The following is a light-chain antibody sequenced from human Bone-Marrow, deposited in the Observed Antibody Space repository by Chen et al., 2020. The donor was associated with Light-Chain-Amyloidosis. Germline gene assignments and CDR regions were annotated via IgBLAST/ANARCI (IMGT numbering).Light chain of an antibody. Sequence: SYELTQPPSVSVSPGQQARLQCSGDELPTKYAYWYQQKPGQAPVLVIHRDTERPSGISERFSGSSSGTTATLTISGVQAEDEADYHCQSADSSGTYEVIFGGGTKLTVL. CDR3: QSADSSGTYEVI. CDR2: RDT. CDR1: ELPTKY. J-gene: IGLJ2*01. V-gene: IGLV3-25*03.